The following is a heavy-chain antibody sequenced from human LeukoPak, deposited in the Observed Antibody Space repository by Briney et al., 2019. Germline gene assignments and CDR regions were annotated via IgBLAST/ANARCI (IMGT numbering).Heavy chain of an antibody. J-gene: IGHJ4*02. D-gene: IGHD3-9*01. V-gene: IGHV4-61*01. CDR2: IYYSGST. Sequence: PSETLSLTCTVSGGSVSSGSYYWSWIRQPPGKGLEWIGYIYYSGSTNYTPSLKSRVTISVDTSKNQFSLKLSSVTAADTAVYYCARQTYYDILTGSPFDYWGQGTLVTVSS. CDR3: ARQTYYDILTGSPFDY. CDR1: GGSVSSGSYY.